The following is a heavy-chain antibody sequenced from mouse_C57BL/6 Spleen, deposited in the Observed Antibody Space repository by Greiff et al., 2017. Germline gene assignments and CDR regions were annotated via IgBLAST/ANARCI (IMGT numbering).Heavy chain of an antibody. CDR2: IHPNSGST. Sequence: QVQLQQPGAELVKPGASVKLSCKASGYTFTSYWMHWVKQRPGQGLEWIGMIHPNSGSTNYNEKFKSKATLTVDKSSSTAYMPLSSLTSEDSAVYYCARLDYSNYYAMDYWGQGTSVTVSS. CDR1: GYTFTSYW. J-gene: IGHJ4*01. CDR3: ARLDYSNYYAMDY. V-gene: IGHV1-64*01. D-gene: IGHD2-5*01.